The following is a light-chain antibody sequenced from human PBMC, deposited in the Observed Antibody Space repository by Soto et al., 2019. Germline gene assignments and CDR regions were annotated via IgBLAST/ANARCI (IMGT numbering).Light chain of an antibody. J-gene: IGLJ3*02. CDR3: SSYTSSSPRV. Sequence: QSVLTQPASVSGSPGQSITISCTGTSSDVGGYNHVSWYQQHPGKAPKLMIYEVSNRPSGVSNRFSGSKSGNTASLTISGLQAEDEADYYCSSYTSSSPRVFGGGTKLTVL. CDR2: EVS. V-gene: IGLV2-14*01. CDR1: SSDVGGYNH.